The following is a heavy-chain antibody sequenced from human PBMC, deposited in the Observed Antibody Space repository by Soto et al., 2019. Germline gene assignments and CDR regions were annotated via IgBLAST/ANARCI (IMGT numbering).Heavy chain of an antibody. D-gene: IGHD4-4*01. J-gene: IGHJ6*02. V-gene: IGHV1-69*13. CDR1: GGTFSSYT. CDR3: ARGALTTLAYYYGMDV. CDR2: IIPIFGTT. Sequence: SVKVSCKASGGTFSSYTMSWVRQAPGQGLEWMGGIIPIFGTTTYAHKFQGRVTITADESTSTVYMELSSLRGEDTAVYYCARGALTTLAYYYGMDVWGQGTTVTVCS.